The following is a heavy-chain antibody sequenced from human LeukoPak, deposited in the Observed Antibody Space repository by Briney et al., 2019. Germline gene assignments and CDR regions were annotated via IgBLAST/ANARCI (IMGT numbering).Heavy chain of an antibody. CDR3: AGLIWAIGFDP. D-gene: IGHD3-16*01. Sequence: SETLSLTCAVYGGSFRSYYWTWIRQPPGKGLEWIGEIHHSGRTNSNPSLKSRVSISVDTSKNQVSLKLTSVTAADTAVYYCAGLIWAIGFDPWGQGTLVTVSS. J-gene: IGHJ5*02. CDR2: IHHSGRT. V-gene: IGHV4-34*01. CDR1: GGSFRSYY.